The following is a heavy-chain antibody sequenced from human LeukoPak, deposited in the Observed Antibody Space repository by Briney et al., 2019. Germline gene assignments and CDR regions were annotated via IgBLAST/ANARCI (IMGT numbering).Heavy chain of an antibody. CDR2: IYSGGST. D-gene: IGHD2-21*02. CDR3: AREAVCGGDCWTGRSGMDV. CDR1: GFTVSSNY. V-gene: IGHV3-66*01. Sequence: GGSLRLSCAASGFTVSSNYMSWVRQAPGKGLEWVSVIYSGGSTYYADSVKGRFTISRDNSKNTLYLQMNSLRAEDTAVYYCAREAVCGGDCWTGRSGMDVWGQGTTVTVSS. J-gene: IGHJ6*02.